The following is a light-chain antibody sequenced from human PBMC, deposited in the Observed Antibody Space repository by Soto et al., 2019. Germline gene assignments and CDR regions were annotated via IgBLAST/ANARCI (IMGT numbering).Light chain of an antibody. CDR2: RAS. V-gene: IGKV4-1*01. Sequence: DVVMTHSTASLSVSLCEISTINFNSIQSVLHSSNNENSLAWYQQKAGQRPKLLIYRASTRESGVPDRISGSGSGTDFTLTISSLQAEDVAVYYCQQYYTAIAFGQGTRLEIK. J-gene: IGKJ5*01. CDR3: QQYYTAIA. CDR1: QSVLHSSNNENS.